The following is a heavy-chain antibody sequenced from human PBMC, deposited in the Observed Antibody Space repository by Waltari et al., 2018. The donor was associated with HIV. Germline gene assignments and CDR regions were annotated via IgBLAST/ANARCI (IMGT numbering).Heavy chain of an antibody. CDR3: ARAYCSATGCQIGGY. CDR2: IHPSNGGT. J-gene: IGHJ4*02. V-gene: IGHV1-2*06. CDR1: GYTFSNYY. D-gene: IGHD2-2*01. Sequence: QVQLVQSGAEGKTPGASVAVSCKASGYTFSNYYLHWVRQAPGHGLEWMGRIHPSNGGTNYAQSFQGRVTMTRDTSISTAYMELTRLTSDDTAVYYCARAYCSATGCQIGGYWGQGTLVTVSS.